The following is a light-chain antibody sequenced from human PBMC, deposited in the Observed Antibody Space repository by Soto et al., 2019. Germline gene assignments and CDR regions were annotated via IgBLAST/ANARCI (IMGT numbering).Light chain of an antibody. J-gene: IGLJ2*01. CDR2: EVS. CDR3: SSYGGSNTVV. Sequence: QCALTQPPSASGSPGQSVTISCTGSSVNVGGYNYVAWYQQHPGKAPKLMIYEVSKRPSGVPDRLSGSKSGNTASLTVSGLQAEDEADYYCSSYGGSNTVVFGGGTKLTAL. CDR1: SVNVGGYNY. V-gene: IGLV2-8*01.